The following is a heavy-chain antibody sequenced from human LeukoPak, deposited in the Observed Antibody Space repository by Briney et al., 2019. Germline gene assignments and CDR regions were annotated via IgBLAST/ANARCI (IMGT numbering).Heavy chain of an antibody. J-gene: IGHJ4*02. CDR1: GGSISSSSYY. V-gene: IGHV4-39*01. D-gene: IGHD3-22*01. CDR3: ARLGSSGYYSYAGDDY. CDR2: IYYSGST. Sequence: PSETLSLTCTVSGGSISSSSYYWGWIRQPPGKGLEWIGSIYYSGSTYYNPSLKSRVTISVDTSKNQFSLKLSSVTAADTAVYYCARLGSSGYYSYAGDDYWGQGTLVTVSS.